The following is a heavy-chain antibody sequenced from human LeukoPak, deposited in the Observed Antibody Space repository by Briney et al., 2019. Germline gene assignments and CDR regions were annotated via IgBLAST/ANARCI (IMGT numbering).Heavy chain of an antibody. CDR1: GGSISSSSYY. CDR3: ARDLLMGGYYFDY. D-gene: IGHD3-16*01. CDR2: IYYSGST. V-gene: IGHV4-39*07. J-gene: IGHJ4*02. Sequence: PSETLSLTCTVSGGSISSSSYYWGWIRQPPGKGLEWIGSIYYSGSTYYNPSLKSRVTISVDTSKNQFSLKLSSVTAADTAVYYCARDLLMGGYYFDYWGQGTLVTVSS.